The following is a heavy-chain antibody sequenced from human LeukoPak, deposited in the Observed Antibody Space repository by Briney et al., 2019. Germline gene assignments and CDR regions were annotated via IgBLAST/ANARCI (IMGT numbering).Heavy chain of an antibody. V-gene: IGHV5-51*01. D-gene: IGHD5-12*01. CDR1: GYSFPNYW. CDR2: IYPGDSDT. Sequence: GESLKISCKGSGYSFPNYWIGWVRPMPGKGLEWIGIIYPGDSDTRYSPSFQGQVTISADKSISTAYLQWSSLKASDTAMYYCARQFSGFHYYFDYWGQGTLVTVSS. J-gene: IGHJ4*02. CDR3: ARQFSGFHYYFDY.